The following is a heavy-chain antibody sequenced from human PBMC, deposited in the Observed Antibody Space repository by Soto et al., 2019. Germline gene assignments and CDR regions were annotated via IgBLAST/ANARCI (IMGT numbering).Heavy chain of an antibody. CDR3: ARGTRFDF. J-gene: IGHJ4*02. D-gene: IGHD2-2*01. Sequence: QVQLVQSGVEVQKPGASVKVSCQASGYTFNNYDINWVRQAPGQGLEWMGWLNPYSGDTNYTQSLRDRVTMTTDTSTSTAYMELRSLKFDDTAVYYCARGTRFDFWGQGTLVTVSS. CDR1: GYTFNNYD. CDR2: LNPYSGDT. V-gene: IGHV1-18*01.